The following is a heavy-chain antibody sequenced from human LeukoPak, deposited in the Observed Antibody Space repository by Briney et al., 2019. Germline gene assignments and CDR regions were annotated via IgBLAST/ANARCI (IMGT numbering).Heavy chain of an antibody. D-gene: IGHD3-9*01. V-gene: IGHV4-59*01. CDR2: IYYSGST. Sequence: SETLSLTCTVSGGSISSYYWSWIRQPPGKGLEWIGYIYYSGSTNYNPSFKSRVTISVDTSKNQFSLKLSSVTAADTVVYYCARGRRLVYYDIFTGYNKDAFDIWGQGTMVTVSS. CDR3: ARGRRLVYYDIFTGYNKDAFDI. CDR1: GGSISSYY. J-gene: IGHJ3*02.